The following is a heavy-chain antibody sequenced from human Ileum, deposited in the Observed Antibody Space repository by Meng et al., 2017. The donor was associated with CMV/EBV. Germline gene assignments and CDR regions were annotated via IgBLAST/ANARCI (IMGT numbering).Heavy chain of an antibody. Sequence: SETLSLTCSVSGDPISSGDYYWSWIRQPPGKGLEWIGFIYYSGRTYYNPSLKSRVTISVDTSKNQFSLRLSSVTAADTAVYYCARTQDCTSTSCYTGFDPWGQGILVTVSS. CDR3: ARTQDCTSTSCYTGFDP. J-gene: IGHJ5*02. D-gene: IGHD2-2*01. CDR1: GDPISSGDYY. V-gene: IGHV4-30-4*08. CDR2: IYYSGRT.